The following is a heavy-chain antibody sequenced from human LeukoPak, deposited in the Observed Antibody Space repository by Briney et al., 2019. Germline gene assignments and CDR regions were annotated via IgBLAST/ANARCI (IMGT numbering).Heavy chain of an antibody. CDR1: GYTFTGYY. J-gene: IGHJ6*03. CDR2: INPNSGGT. CDR3: ARGAFSSWPGYKYYYMDV. D-gene: IGHD6-13*01. Sequence: ASVKVSCKASGYTFTGYYMHWVRQAPGQGLEWMGWINPNSGGTNFAQKFQDRVTMTGDTSISTAYMELSRLRSDDTAVYYCARGAFSSWPGYKYYYMDVWGKGTTVTVSS. V-gene: IGHV1-2*02.